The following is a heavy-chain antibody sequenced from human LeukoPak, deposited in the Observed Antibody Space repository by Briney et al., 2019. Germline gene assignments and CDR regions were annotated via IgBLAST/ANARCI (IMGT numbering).Heavy chain of an antibody. Sequence: SVKVSCKASGGTFSSYAISWVRQAPGQGLEWMGGIIPIFGTANYAQKFQGRVTITADESTSTAYMELSSLRSEDTAVYYCARGVVVPAAHPSPYYYYYYMDVWGKGTTVTISS. CDR3: ARGVVVPAAHPSPYYYYYYMDV. V-gene: IGHV1-69*13. J-gene: IGHJ6*03. CDR1: GGTFSSYA. D-gene: IGHD2-2*01. CDR2: IIPIFGTA.